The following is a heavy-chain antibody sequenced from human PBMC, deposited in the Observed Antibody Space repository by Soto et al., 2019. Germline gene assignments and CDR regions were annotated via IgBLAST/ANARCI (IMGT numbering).Heavy chain of an antibody. J-gene: IGHJ6*02. V-gene: IGHV3-48*02. Sequence: GGSLRLSCAASGFTFSSYSMNWVRQAPGKGLEWVSYISSSSSTIYYADSVKGRFAISRDNAKNSLYLQMNSLRDEDTAVYYCARGGSGPRYYYYGMDVWGQGTTVTVSS. CDR2: ISSSSSTI. CDR3: ARGGSGPRYYYYGMDV. CDR1: GFTFSSYS. D-gene: IGHD3-16*01.